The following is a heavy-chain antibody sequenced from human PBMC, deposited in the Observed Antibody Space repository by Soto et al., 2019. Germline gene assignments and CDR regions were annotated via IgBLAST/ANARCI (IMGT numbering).Heavy chain of an antibody. D-gene: IGHD1-26*01. CDR1: GFTFSNYG. Sequence: QVQLVESGGDVVQPGRSLRLSCAASGFTFSNYGMHWARQAPGKGLEWVAAILYDGSNKYYADSVKGRFTISRDNSKNTLYLQMNSRRAEDTAVYYCAGGAYYFDYCGRGTLVTVSS. J-gene: IGHJ4*02. CDR3: AGGAYYFDY. CDR2: ILYDGSNK. V-gene: IGHV3-33*01.